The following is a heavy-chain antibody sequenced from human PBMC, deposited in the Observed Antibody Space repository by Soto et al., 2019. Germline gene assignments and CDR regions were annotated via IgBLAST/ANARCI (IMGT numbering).Heavy chain of an antibody. J-gene: IGHJ6*04. D-gene: IGHD5-12*01. CDR2: ISGSGGRT. CDR3: AEGVIIVVATGYGMDV. CDR1: GFTFSSYA. Sequence: EVQLLESGGGLVQPGGSLRLSCAASGFTFSSYAMSWVRQAPGKGLEWVSAISGSGGRTYYADSVKGRFTISRDNYKNTLYLQMDSVKAEDTAGYYCAEGVIIVVATGYGMDVWGKGTTVTFSS. V-gene: IGHV3-23*01.